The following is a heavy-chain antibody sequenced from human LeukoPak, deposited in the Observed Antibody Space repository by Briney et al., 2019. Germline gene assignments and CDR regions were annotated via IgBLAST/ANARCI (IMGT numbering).Heavy chain of an antibody. CDR2: ISYDGSNK. V-gene: IGHV3-30-3*01. CDR3: ARTPTRYSSGKFDY. CDR1: GFTFSSYA. D-gene: IGHD6-19*01. Sequence: GGSLRLPCAASGFTFSSYAMHWVRQAPGKGLEWVAVISYDGSNKYYADSVKGRFTISRDNSKNTLYLQMNSLRAEDTAVYYCARTPTRYSSGKFDYWGQGTLVTVSS. J-gene: IGHJ4*02.